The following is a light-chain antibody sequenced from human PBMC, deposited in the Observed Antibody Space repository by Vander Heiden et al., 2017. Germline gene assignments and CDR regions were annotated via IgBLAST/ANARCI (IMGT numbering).Light chain of an antibody. Sequence: AIQLTQSPSSLSASVGDRIAITCRASQGITGELAWYQQKPGKPPKLLIYDASTLESGVPSRFSGSGSGTAFTLSISSLQPEDFATYYCQQVNSYPLTFGGGTKVEIK. CDR2: DAS. CDR1: QGITGE. CDR3: QQVNSYPLT. V-gene: IGKV1-13*02. J-gene: IGKJ4*01.